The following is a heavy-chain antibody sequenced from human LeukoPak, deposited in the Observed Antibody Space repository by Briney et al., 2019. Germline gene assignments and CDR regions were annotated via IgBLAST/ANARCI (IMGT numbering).Heavy chain of an antibody. CDR1: EFTFSSYA. CDR2: ISGSGGST. CDR3: AKQNTMTTLLYYYGMDV. J-gene: IGHJ6*02. V-gene: IGHV3-23*01. Sequence: GGSLRLSCAASEFTFSSYAMSWVRQAPGKGLEWVSAISGSGGSTYYADSVKGRFTISRDNSKNTLYLQMNSLRAEDTAVYYCAKQNTMTTLLYYYGMDVWGQGTTVTVSS. D-gene: IGHD3-22*01.